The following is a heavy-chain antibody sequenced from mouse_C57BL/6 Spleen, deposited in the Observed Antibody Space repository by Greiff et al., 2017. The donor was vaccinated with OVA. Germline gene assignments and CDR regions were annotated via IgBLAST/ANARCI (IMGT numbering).Heavy chain of an antibody. Sequence: EVQLVESGGDLVKPGGSLKLSCAASGFTFSSYGMSWVRQTPDKRLEWVATISSGGSYTYYPDSVKVRFTISRDNAKNTLYLQMSSLKSEDTAMYYCARRGTGIYFDYWGQGTTLTVSS. CDR1: GFTFSSYG. J-gene: IGHJ2*01. CDR2: ISSGGSYT. V-gene: IGHV5-6*01. D-gene: IGHD3-3*01. CDR3: ARRGTGIYFDY.